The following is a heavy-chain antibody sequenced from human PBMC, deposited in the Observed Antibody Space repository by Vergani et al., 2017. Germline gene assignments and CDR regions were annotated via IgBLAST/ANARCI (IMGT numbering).Heavy chain of an antibody. CDR2: INPSGGHT. D-gene: IGHD3-9*01. J-gene: IGHJ4*02. CDR1: GYTFSNYY. V-gene: IGHV1-46*03. CDR3: ARGDYGILTGYRY. Sequence: QVQVVQSGAEVKKSGASVKVSCKPSGYTFSNYYMHWVRQVPGQGLEWMGIINPSGGHTNYAEKLQGRVTMTRDTSTSTVYMELSSLRSEDTAIYYCARGDYGILTGYRYWGQGTLVTVSA.